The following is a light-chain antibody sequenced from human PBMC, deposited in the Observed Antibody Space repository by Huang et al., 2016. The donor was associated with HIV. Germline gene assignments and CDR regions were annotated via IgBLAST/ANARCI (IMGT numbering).Light chain of an antibody. CDR3: QQRSSGVT. CDR1: QSVGIY. CDR2: DTA. V-gene: IGKV3-11*01. J-gene: IGKJ4*01. Sequence: SVLTQSPATLSLYPGERVTLSCRASQSVGIYIAWYQQHTGQSPKLLIYDTANRATGTPGRFSGSGAGTDFTLTISSLQSEDFAVYYCQQRSSGVTFGGGTKVQVK.